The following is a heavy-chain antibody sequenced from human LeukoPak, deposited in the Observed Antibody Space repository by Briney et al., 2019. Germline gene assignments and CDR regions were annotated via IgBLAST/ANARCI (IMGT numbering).Heavy chain of an antibody. Sequence: GGSLRLSCAASGFTFSSYWMHWVRQAPGTGLVWVSRINSDGSSTSYADSVKGRFSISRDNAKNTLYLQMNSLRAEDTAVYYCARDADTGYSYGSGFDYWGQGTLVTVSS. CDR2: INSDGSST. J-gene: IGHJ4*02. CDR3: ARDADTGYSYGSGFDY. D-gene: IGHD5-18*01. CDR1: GFTFSSYW. V-gene: IGHV3-74*01.